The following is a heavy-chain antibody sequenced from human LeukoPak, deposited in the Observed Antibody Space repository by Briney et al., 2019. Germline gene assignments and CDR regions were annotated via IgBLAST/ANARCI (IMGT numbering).Heavy chain of an antibody. D-gene: IGHD1-26*01. CDR3: AREVNSGSYFDY. V-gene: IGHV4-59*12. J-gene: IGHJ4*02. CDR2: IYYSGST. Sequence: MPSETLSLTCTVSGGSISSYYWSWIRQPPGKGLEWIGYIYYSGSTNYNPSLKSRVTISVDTSKNQFSLKLSSVTAADTAVYYCAREVNSGSYFDYWGQGTLVTVSS. CDR1: GGSISSYY.